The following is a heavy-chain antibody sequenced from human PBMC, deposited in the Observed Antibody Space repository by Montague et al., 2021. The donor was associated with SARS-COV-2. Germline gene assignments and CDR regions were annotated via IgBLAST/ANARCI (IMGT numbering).Heavy chain of an antibody. Sequence: SETLSLTCAVYGGSFTGYYWSWIRQPPGKGLEWIGEINHSGSTNYNPSLKSRVTISIDTSKNQFSLKLSSVTAADTAVYYCARAIGSMYSSDWCYYYYGMDVWGQGTTVTVSS. CDR3: ARAIGSMYSSDWCYYYYGMDV. CDR2: INHSGST. D-gene: IGHD6-19*01. CDR1: GGSFTGYY. V-gene: IGHV4-34*01. J-gene: IGHJ6*02.